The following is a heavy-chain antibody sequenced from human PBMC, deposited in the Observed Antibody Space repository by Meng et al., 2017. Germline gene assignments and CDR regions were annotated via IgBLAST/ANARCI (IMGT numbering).Heavy chain of an antibody. J-gene: IGHJ6*02. Sequence: GGSLRLSCAASGFTFSNYEMNWVRQAPGKGLEWVSYITTSGATIYYADSVKGRFTISRDNAKNSLYLQMNSLRAEDTAVYYCAKHFYFYDSGGLFGSGLDIWGQGTTVTVSS. CDR2: ITTSGATI. CDR3: AKHFYFYDSGGLFGSGLDI. D-gene: IGHD3-22*01. CDR1: GFTFSNYE. V-gene: IGHV3-48*03.